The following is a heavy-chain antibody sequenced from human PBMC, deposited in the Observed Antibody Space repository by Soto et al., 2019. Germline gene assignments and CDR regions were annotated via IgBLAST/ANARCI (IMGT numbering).Heavy chain of an antibody. CDR3: ATSLGVSSLDY. Sequence: SETLSLTCAVYGGSGESFSGYYWSWIRQPPGRGLEWIGEINHSGSTNYNPSLKSRVTISVDTSKNQFSLRLSSVTAADTAVYYCATSLGVSSLDYWGQGTLVTVSS. V-gene: IGHV4-34*09. CDR2: INHSGST. D-gene: IGHD3-16*01. CDR1: GGSGESFSGYY. J-gene: IGHJ4*02.